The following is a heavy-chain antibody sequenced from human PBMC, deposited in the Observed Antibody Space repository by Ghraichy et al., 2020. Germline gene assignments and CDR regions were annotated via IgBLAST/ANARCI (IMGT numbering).Heavy chain of an antibody. V-gene: IGHV3-23*01. Sequence: GSLRLSCAASGFTFSSYAMSWVRQAPGKGLEWVSAISGSGGSTYYADSVKGRFTISRDNSKNTLYLQMNSLRAEDTAVYYCAKREQWLQFIQHWGQGTLVTVSS. CDR1: GFTFSSYA. D-gene: IGHD6-19*01. J-gene: IGHJ1*01. CDR3: AKREQWLQFIQH. CDR2: ISGSGGST.